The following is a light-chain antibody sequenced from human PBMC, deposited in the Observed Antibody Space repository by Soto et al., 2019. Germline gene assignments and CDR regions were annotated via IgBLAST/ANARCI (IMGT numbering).Light chain of an antibody. J-gene: IGKJ1*01. CDR1: QSVTTQ. CDR3: QQYGSSPT. Sequence: IVLTQSPGTLSLSPGEIATLFFRASQSVTTQLAWYQQKPGQAPRLIIHGASSRATGVPDRITGSGSGTDFTLSISRLEPEDFAVYYCQQYGSSPTFGQGTKVDI. CDR2: GAS. V-gene: IGKV3-20*01.